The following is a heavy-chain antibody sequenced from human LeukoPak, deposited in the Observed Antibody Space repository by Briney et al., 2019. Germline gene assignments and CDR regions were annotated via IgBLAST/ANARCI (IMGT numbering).Heavy chain of an antibody. D-gene: IGHD3-16*01. Sequence: GGSLRLSCTASGFSFSNYDMHWVRQAPGKGLEWVSGLGSVGDTYYPDSVKGRFTISKETAKNSLYLQMSRLRDGDTAVYYCVRGRRSYGFDHWGQGTLVTVSS. V-gene: IGHV3-13*01. CDR2: LGSVGDT. CDR1: GFSFSNYD. J-gene: IGHJ4*02. CDR3: VRGRRSYGFDH.